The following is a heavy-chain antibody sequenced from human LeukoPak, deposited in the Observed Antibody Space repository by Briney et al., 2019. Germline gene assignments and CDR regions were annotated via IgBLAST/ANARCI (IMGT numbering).Heavy chain of an antibody. CDR1: GDSSSSKNYY. Sequence: SETLSLTCSVSGDSSSSKNYYWSWIREHPGKGLEWIGYIYYSGSTFYNPSLRSRVTISVDTSKNQFSLKLSSVTAADTAVYYCARGRVMATIRYFDLWGRGTLVTVSS. V-gene: IGHV4-30-4*01. CDR2: IYYSGST. CDR3: ARGRVMATIRYFDL. J-gene: IGHJ2*01. D-gene: IGHD5-24*01.